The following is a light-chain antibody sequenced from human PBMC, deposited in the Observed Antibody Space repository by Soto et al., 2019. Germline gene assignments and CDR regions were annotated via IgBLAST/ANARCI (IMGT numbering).Light chain of an antibody. Sequence: QSALTPPRSVSGSPGQSVTSSCTGTSSDVGAYNYVSWYQQHPGKAPKFMIYDVSKRPSGVPDRFSGSKSGNTASLTISGLQAEDEADYYCCSYAGTYSYVFGTGTKVTVL. V-gene: IGLV2-11*01. CDR3: CSYAGTYSYV. CDR1: SSDVGAYNY. J-gene: IGLJ1*01. CDR2: DVS.